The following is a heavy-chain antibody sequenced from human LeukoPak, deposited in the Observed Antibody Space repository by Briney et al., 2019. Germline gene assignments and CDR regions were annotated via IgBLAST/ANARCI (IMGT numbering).Heavy chain of an antibody. CDR1: GFTFSTSS. J-gene: IGHJ4*02. D-gene: IGHD2-15*01. CDR3: ARGSVATPPSFNY. Sequence: PGRSLRLSCAASGFTFSTSSMQWVRQAPGKGLEWLAVMSGDGNHYSYGDSVQGRLSISRDNSKNTLYLHMKSLRVEDTAFYYCARGSVATPPSFNYWGQGTLVTVSS. V-gene: IGHV3-30-3*01. CDR2: MSGDGNHY.